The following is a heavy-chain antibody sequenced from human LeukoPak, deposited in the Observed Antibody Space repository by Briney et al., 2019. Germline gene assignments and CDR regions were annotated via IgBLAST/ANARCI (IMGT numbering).Heavy chain of an antibody. CDR2: ITGGGGST. CDR3: ASRDVCSGGTCYGIAY. Sequence: PGGSLRLFCAASGFTFSSLGMQWVRQAPGKGLEWVSHITGGGGSTDYADSVKGRFTISRDNSKNTLYLQMNILRAEDTAVYYCASRDVCSGGTCYGIAYWGQGTLVTVSS. J-gene: IGHJ4*02. V-gene: IGHV3-23*01. CDR1: GFTFSSLG. D-gene: IGHD2-15*01.